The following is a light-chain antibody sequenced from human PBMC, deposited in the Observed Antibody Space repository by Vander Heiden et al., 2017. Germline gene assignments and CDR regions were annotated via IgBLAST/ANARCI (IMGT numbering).Light chain of an antibody. CDR1: QGISSA. Sequence: AIQLTQSPSSLSASVGDRVTITCRGSQGISSALAWYQQKPGKAPKLLIYDASSLESGVPSRFSGSGSGTDFTLTISSLQPEDFATYYCQQFNSYPLPLTFGGGTKVEIK. J-gene: IGKJ4*01. CDR3: QQFNSYPLPLT. V-gene: IGKV1-13*02. CDR2: DAS.